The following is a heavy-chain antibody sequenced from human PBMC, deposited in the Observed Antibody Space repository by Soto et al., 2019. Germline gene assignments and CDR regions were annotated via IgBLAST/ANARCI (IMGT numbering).Heavy chain of an antibody. V-gene: IGHV1-46*01. CDR1: GYTFTSYY. J-gene: IGHJ4*02. CDR3: ARDRCSSTSCYHFDY. D-gene: IGHD2-2*01. CDR2: INPSGGST. Sequence: ASVQVSCKASGYTFTSYYMHWVRQAPGQGLEWMGIINPSGGSTSYAQKFQGRVTMTRDTSTSTVYMELSSLRSEDTAVYYCARDRCSSTSCYHFDYWGQGTLVTVSS.